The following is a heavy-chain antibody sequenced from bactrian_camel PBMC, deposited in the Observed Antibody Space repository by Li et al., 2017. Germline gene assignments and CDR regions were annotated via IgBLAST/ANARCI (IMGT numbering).Heavy chain of an antibody. CDR2: INSGAGST. D-gene: IGHD4*01. J-gene: IGHJ4*01. Sequence: VQLVESGGGLAQPGGSLRLSCVASGFTFRIADMSWIRQAPGKGLEWVSAINSGAGSTYYTDSVQGRFTISRDNAKNTVYPHLNSLKTEDMAMYYCAQIGGNIGTMSHAVWGQGTQVTVS. CDR3: AQIGGNIGTMSHAV. CDR1: GFTFRIAD. V-gene: IGHV3S40*01.